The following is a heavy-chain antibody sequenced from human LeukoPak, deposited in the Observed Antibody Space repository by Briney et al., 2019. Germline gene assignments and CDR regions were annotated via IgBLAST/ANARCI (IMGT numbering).Heavy chain of an antibody. J-gene: IGHJ4*02. CDR2: ISGSGGST. D-gene: IGHD5-12*01. V-gene: IGHV3-23*01. Sequence: GGSLRLSCAASGFTFSSYAMSWVRQAPGKGLEWVSAISGSGGSTYYADSVKGRFTISRDNAKNSLYLQMNSLRAEDTAVYYCARGARRGYSGYDRVFDYWGQGTLVTVSS. CDR1: GFTFSSYA. CDR3: ARGARRGYSGYDRVFDY.